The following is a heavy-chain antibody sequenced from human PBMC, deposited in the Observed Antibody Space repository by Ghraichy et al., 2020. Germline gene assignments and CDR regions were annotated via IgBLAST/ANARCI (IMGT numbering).Heavy chain of an antibody. D-gene: IGHD5-12*01. CDR2: IYYSGST. CDR3: ASVRLPNNSLSRGYYYMDV. Sequence: SQTLSLTCTVSGGSISSYYWSWIRQPPGKGLEWIGYIYYSGSTNYNPSLKSRVTISVDTSKNQFSLKLSSVTAADTAVYYCASVRLPNNSLSRGYYYMDVWGKGTTVTVSS. J-gene: IGHJ6*03. V-gene: IGHV4-59*01. CDR1: GGSISSYY.